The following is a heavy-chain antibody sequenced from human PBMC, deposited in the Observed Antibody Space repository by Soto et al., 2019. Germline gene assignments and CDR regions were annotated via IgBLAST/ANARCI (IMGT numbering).Heavy chain of an antibody. CDR3: ARDQRSSSLTTSLFAP. CDR1: GYTFTSYY. J-gene: IGHJ5*02. Sequence: QVQLVQSGAEVKKPGASVKVSCKASGYTFTSYYMHWVRQAPVQGLEWMGIINPSGGSTSYAQKFQGRVTMTRDTSTSTVYMELSSLRSEDTAVYYCARDQRSSSLTTSLFAPWGQGTLVTVSS. V-gene: IGHV1-46*01. CDR2: INPSGGST. D-gene: IGHD6-6*01.